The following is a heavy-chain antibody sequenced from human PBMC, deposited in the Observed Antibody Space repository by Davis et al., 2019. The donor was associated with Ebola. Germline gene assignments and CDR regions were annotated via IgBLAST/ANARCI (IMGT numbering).Heavy chain of an antibody. D-gene: IGHD3-10*01. CDR3: ARHDGPERITTIFWYFDL. Sequence: PSETLSLTCTVSGGSISSSSYYWGWIRQPPGKGLEWIGSIYYSGSTYYNPSLKSRVTISVDTSKNQFSLKLSSVTAADTAVYYCARHDGPERITTIFWYFDLWGRGTLVTVSS. CDR1: GGSISSSSYY. CDR2: IYYSGST. V-gene: IGHV4-39*01. J-gene: IGHJ2*01.